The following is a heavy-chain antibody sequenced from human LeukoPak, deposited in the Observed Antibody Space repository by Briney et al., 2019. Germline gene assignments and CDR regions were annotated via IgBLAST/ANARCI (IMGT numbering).Heavy chain of an antibody. J-gene: IGHJ4*01. V-gene: IGHV3-53*01. D-gene: IGHD3-10*01. CDR1: GFTVSSNY. CDR3: AGASDYYGSGSYDNY. Sequence: GGSLRLSCAASGFTVSSNYMSWVRQAPGKGLEWVSVIYSGGSTYYADSVKGRFIISRDNSRNMLYLQMNSLRAEDTAVYYCAGASDYYGSGSYDNYWGHGTLVTVSS. CDR2: IYSGGST.